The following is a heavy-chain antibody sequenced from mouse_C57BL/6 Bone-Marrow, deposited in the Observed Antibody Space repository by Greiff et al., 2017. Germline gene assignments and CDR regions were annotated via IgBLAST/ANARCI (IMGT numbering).Heavy chain of an antibody. CDR2: IYPGDGDT. D-gene: IGHD2-3*01. J-gene: IGHJ2*01. CDR1: GYAFSSYW. CDR3: ARDGYYSYYFDY. Sequence: VMLVESGAELVKPGASVKISCKASGYAFSSYWMNWVKQRPGKGLEWIGQIYPGDGDTNYNGKFKGKATLTAAKSSSTAYMQLSSLTSEDAAVYFGARDGYYSYYFDYWGQGTTLTVSS. V-gene: IGHV1-80*01.